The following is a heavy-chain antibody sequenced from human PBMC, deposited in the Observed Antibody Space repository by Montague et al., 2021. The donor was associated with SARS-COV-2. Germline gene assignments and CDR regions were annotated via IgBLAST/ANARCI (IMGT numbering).Heavy chain of an antibody. CDR2: IGEDGSET. CDR1: GFTFSRFW. V-gene: IGHV3-7*01. CDR3: VSWGSGSP. D-gene: IGHD3-10*01. Sequence: RLSCAASGFTFSRFWMSWIRQTAGKGLEWVANIGEDGSETYYVDSVKGRFTISRDNAEKSLYLQMNSLRPEDTAVYYCVSWGSGSPWGQGTLVTVSS. J-gene: IGHJ5*02.